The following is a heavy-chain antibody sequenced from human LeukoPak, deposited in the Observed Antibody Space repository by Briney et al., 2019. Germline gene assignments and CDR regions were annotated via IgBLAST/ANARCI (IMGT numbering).Heavy chain of an antibody. CDR2: INPNSGGT. J-gene: IGHJ6*03. CDR1: GYTFTGYY. D-gene: IGHD3-9*01. CDR3: ARDAGWLPNYYMDV. Sequence: ASVKVSCKASGYTFTGYYMHWVRQAPGQGLEWMGWINPNSGGTNYAQKFQGRVTMTRDTSISTAYMELSRLRSDDTAVHYCARDAGWLPNYYMDVWGKGTTVTISS. V-gene: IGHV1-2*02.